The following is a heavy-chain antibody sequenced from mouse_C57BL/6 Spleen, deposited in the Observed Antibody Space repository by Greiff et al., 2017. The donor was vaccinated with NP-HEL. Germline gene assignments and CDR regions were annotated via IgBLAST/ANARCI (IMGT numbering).Heavy chain of an antibody. CDR3: ARGSKWYFDY. V-gene: IGHV1-59*01. CDR2: IDPSDSYT. J-gene: IGHJ2*01. D-gene: IGHD1-1*02. Sequence: QVQLQQPGAELVRPGTSVKLSCKASGYTFTSYWMHWVKQRPGQGLEWIGVIDPSDSYTNYNQKFKGKATLTVDTSSSTAYMQLSSLTSEDSAVYYCARGSKWYFDYWGQGTTLTVSS. CDR1: GYTFTSYW.